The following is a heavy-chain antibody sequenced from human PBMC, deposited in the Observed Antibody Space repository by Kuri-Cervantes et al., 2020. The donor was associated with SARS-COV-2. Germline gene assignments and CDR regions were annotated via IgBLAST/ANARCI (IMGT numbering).Heavy chain of an antibody. V-gene: IGHV3-30-3*01. J-gene: IGHJ3*02. CDR1: GFTFSSYA. CDR3: ARDQRPTFYYDSSEGAFDI. Sequence: GESLKISCAASGFTFSSYAMHWVRQAPGKGLEWVAVISYDGSNKYYADFVKGRFTISRDNAKNSLYLQMNSLRAEDTAVYYCARDQRPTFYYDSSEGAFDIWGQGTMVTISS. D-gene: IGHD3-22*01. CDR2: ISYDGSNK.